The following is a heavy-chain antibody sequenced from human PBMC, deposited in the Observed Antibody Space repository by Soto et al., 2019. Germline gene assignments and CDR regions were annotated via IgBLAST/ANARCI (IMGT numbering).Heavy chain of an antibody. CDR1: GFTFSSYA. V-gene: IGHV3-23*01. Sequence: EVQILESGGGLVQPGGSLRLSCAASGFTFSSYAMYWVRQATGTGLAWVSGISDSGTGPYYADSVKGRFTISRDNSKNTVYLQMKSLRAEDTAVYYCSKDHTVVIRDAFDICGQGTMVNVSS. CDR2: ISDSGTGP. J-gene: IGHJ3*02. D-gene: IGHD3-22*01. CDR3: SKDHTVVIRDAFDI.